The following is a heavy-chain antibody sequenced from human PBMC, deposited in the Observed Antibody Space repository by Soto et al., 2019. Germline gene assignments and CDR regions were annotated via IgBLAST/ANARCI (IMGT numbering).Heavy chain of an antibody. Sequence: EVQLVESGGGLVKPGGSLRLSCAASGFTFSNAWMSWVRQAPGKGLEWVGRIKSKTDGGTTDYAAPVKGRFTISRDDSKNTLYLQMNSLKTEDTAVYYCTTGYYDFWSGYSSHADYWGQGTLVTVSS. CDR2: IKSKTDGGTT. J-gene: IGHJ4*02. CDR1: GFTFSNAW. CDR3: TTGYYDFWSGYSSHADY. V-gene: IGHV3-15*01. D-gene: IGHD3-3*01.